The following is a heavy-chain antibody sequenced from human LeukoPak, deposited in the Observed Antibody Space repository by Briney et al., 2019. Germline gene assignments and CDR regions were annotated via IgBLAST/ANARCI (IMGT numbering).Heavy chain of an antibody. V-gene: IGHV3-23*01. CDR3: ARDIHDSSGYYYDY. CDR1: GFTFSGYT. CDR2: VSARGDKT. J-gene: IGHJ4*02. Sequence: EGSLRLSCVASGFTFSGYTMSWVRQAPGKGPEWISAVSARGDKTYYADSVKGRFTVSRDNSKNTLFLQMISLRAEDTALYYCARDIHDSSGYYYDYWGQGTLVTVSP. D-gene: IGHD3-22*01.